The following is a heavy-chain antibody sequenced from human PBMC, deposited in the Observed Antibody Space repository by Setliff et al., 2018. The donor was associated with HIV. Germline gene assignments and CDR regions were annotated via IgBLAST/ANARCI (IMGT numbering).Heavy chain of an antibody. D-gene: IGHD4-17*01. CDR3: ARVATVTRNFDY. CDR2: ISGSGIST. J-gene: IGHJ4*02. CDR1: GFTFSSHA. V-gene: IGHV3-23*01. Sequence: PGGSLRLSCAASGFTFSSHAMTWVRQAPGQGLDWVSIISGSGISTYYADSVKGRFTISRDNSKNTLFLQMNSLRDDDTALYYCARVATVTRNFDYWGQGTLVTVSS.